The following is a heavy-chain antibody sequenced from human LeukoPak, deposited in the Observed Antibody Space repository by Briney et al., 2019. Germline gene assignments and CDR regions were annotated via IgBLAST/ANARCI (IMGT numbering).Heavy chain of an antibody. Sequence: KPSETLSLTCAVYGGSFSGYYWSWIRQPPGKGLEWIGEINHSGSTNYNPSLKSRVTISVDTSKNQFSLKLSSVTAADTAVYYCARRVDYYDSSGYYRYYYYYYMDVWGKGTTVTISS. D-gene: IGHD3-22*01. CDR2: INHSGST. CDR1: GGSFSGYY. V-gene: IGHV4-34*01. CDR3: ARRVDYYDSSGYYRYYYYYYMDV. J-gene: IGHJ6*03.